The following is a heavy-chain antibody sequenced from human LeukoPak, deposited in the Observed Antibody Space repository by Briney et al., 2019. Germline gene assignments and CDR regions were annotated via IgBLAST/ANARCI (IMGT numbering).Heavy chain of an antibody. V-gene: IGHV4-59*01. CDR3: ARTGYDLSWYYYYMDV. J-gene: IGHJ6*03. Sequence: SETLSLTCTVSGGSISSYYWSWIRQPPGKGLEWLGYIYYSGSTNYNPSLKSRVTISVDTSKNQFSLKLSSVTAADTAVYYCARTGYDLSWYYYYMDVWGKGTTVTVSS. CDR2: IYYSGST. CDR1: GGSISSYY. D-gene: IGHD5-12*01.